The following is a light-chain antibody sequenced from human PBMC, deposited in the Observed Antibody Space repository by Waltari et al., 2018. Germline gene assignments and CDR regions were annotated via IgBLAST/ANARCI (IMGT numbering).Light chain of an antibody. J-gene: IGKJ1*01. V-gene: IGKV3-20*01. CDR2: RAS. Sequence: EIVLTQSPGTASLSPGERVTLSCRASQSVGSSSLAWYQQKPGQAPRLVIYRASRRATGIPNRFSGSGSRTDFSITISRLEPEDSAVYYCQQHGTLPATFGQGTKLEIK. CDR3: QQHGTLPAT. CDR1: QSVGSSS.